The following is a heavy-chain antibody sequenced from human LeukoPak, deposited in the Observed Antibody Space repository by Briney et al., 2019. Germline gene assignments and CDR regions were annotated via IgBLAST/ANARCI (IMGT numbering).Heavy chain of an antibody. D-gene: IGHD3-22*01. V-gene: IGHV4-59*01. CDR1: GGSISSYY. CDR2: IYYSGST. Sequence: PSETLSLTCTVSGGSISSYYWSWMRQPPGKGLEWIGYIYYSGSTNYNPSLKSRVTISVDTSKNQFSLKLSSVTAADTAVYYFARARYYYDSSGYAKGRINWFDPWGQGTLVTVSS. CDR3: ARARYYYDSSGYAKGRINWFDP. J-gene: IGHJ5*02.